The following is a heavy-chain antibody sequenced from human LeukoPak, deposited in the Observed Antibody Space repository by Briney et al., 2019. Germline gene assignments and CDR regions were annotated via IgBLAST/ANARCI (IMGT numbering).Heavy chain of an antibody. CDR3: AKDIVVVVAATSADDQDYYYGMDV. D-gene: IGHD2-15*01. V-gene: IGHV3-30*18. CDR1: GFTFSSYG. J-gene: IGHJ6*02. Sequence: PGRSLRLSCPASGFTFSSYGMHWVRQAPGKGLEWVAVIPYDGSNKYYADSVKGRFTISRDNSKNTLYLQMNSLRAEDTAVYYCAKDIVVVVAATSADDQDYYYGMDVWGQGTTVTVSS. CDR2: IPYDGSNK.